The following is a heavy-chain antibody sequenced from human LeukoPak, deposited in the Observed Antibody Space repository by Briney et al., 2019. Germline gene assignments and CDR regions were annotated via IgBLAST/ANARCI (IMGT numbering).Heavy chain of an antibody. J-gene: IGHJ4*02. CDR3: GRDVSYGYYYAYYFDY. CDR1: GFTFSSYW. Sequence: GGSLRLSCAASGFTFSSYWMSWVRQAPGKGLEWVANIKQDGSEKYYVDSVKGRFTISRDNAKNSLYLQMNSLRAEDTAVYYCGRDVSYGYYYAYYFDYWGQGTLVTVSS. D-gene: IGHD3-22*01. CDR2: IKQDGSEK. V-gene: IGHV3-7*01.